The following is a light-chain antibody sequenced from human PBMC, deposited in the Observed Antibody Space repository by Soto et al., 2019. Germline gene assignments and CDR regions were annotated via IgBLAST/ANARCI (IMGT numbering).Light chain of an antibody. Sequence: QSALTQPRSVSGSPGQSVTISCTGTSSDVGGYIYVSWYQHHPGKAPKLMIYEVTKRPSGIPDRFSGSKSGNTASLTISGLQAEDEADYYCCSYVGSYTWVFGGGTKLTVL. CDR1: SSDVGGYIY. J-gene: IGLJ3*02. V-gene: IGLV2-11*01. CDR3: CSYVGSYTWV. CDR2: EVT.